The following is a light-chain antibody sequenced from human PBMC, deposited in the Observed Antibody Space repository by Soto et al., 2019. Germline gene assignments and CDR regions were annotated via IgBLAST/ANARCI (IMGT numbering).Light chain of an antibody. J-gene: IGKJ1*01. CDR1: DDVSNW. CDR3: QEYNSYSPT. CDR2: GAS. Sequence: DSHMTHFPSALSASVADRVTLNCRASDDVSNWLAWYQQKPGQPPKLLIYGASTLESGVPSGFSGSGSGTQFTLTISSLLPDDFATYYCQEYNSYSPTFGPGTKVDIK. V-gene: IGKV1-5*01.